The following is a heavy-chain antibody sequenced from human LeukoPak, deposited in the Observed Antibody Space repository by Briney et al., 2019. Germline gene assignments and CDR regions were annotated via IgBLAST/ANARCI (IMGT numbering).Heavy chain of an antibody. CDR1: GFTFSSYG. D-gene: IGHD1-26*01. CDR2: ISGSGDST. V-gene: IGHV3-23*01. J-gene: IGHJ5*02. CDR3: AKKTDSGSPGGFDP. Sequence: GGSLRLSCAASGFTFSSYGMSWVRQAPGKGLESVSLISGSGDSTYYADSVKGRFTISRDNSKNTLYLQMNSLRAEDTALYYCAKKTDSGSPGGFDPWGQGTLVTVSS.